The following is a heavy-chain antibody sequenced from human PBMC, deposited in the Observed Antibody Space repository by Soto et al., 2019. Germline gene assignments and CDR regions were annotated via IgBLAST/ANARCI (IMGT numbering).Heavy chain of an antibody. CDR1: GYTFTGYY. CDR3: ARGDYYYYGMDV. V-gene: IGHV1-2*02. Sequence: QVQLVQSGAEVKKPGASVKVSCKASGYTFTGYYMHWVRQAPGQGLEWMGWINPNSGGTNYALKFQGRVTMTRDTSISTAYMELSRLRSDDTAVYYCARGDYYYYGMDVWGQGTTVTVSS. J-gene: IGHJ6*02. CDR2: INPNSGGT.